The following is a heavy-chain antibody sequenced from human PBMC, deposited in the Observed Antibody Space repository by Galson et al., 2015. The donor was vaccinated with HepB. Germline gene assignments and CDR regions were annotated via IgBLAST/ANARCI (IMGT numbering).Heavy chain of an antibody. Sequence: SVKVSCKASGYTFTTYFMYWVRQAPGQGLEWMGTINPKDGGTSYAQEIQGRVTMTRDTSTSTVYMELSSLRSEDTAVYYCARPSGYQYYFDYWGQGTLVTVSS. D-gene: IGHD5-12*01. CDR2: INPKDGGT. CDR3: ARPSGYQYYFDY. V-gene: IGHV1-46*01. CDR1: GYTFTTYF. J-gene: IGHJ4*02.